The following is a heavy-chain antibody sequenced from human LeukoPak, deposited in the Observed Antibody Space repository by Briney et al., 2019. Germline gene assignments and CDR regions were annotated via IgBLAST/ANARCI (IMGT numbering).Heavy chain of an antibody. Sequence: TLRLSCAASGFTCSDYGMHWLRQAPGKGLEWVTVISTEGRVQYYADSVKGRFSISRDNSENTMSLQMNSLRDDDTAVYYSTKDDGPMSATTERYSVDHWGRGTLVTVSS. CDR2: ISTEGRVQ. CDR1: GFTCSDYG. V-gene: IGHV3-30*18. J-gene: IGHJ4*02. CDR3: TKDDGPMSATTERYSVDH. D-gene: IGHD4-17*01.